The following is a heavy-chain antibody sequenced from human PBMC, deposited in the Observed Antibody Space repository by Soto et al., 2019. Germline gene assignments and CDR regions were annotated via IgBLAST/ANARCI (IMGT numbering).Heavy chain of an antibody. J-gene: IGHJ4*02. CDR1: GGXISSSSYY. CDR2: ISYSGRT. D-gene: IGHD2-15*01. V-gene: IGHV4-39*01. CDR3: ARLPGYFSGDSCRMDY. Sequence: SQTRSLTCTVGGGXISSSSYYWGXNSQPPGQRLDWFGRISYSGRTSYTLSLTSRVTISVDTSKNQFSLKLSSVTAADTAVYFCARLPGYFSGDSCRMDYWGQGTLVTVSS.